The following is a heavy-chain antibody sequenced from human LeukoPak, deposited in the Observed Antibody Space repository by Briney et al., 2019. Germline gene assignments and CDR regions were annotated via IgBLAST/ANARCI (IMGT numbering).Heavy chain of an antibody. CDR1: GYTFTGYY. J-gene: IGHJ4*02. Sequence: ASVKVSCKASGYTFTGYYMHWVRQAPGQGLEWMGWINPNSGGTNYAQKFQGRVTMTRDTSISTAYMELSRLRSDDTAVYYCARVPRGSYYSLDYWGQGTLVTVSS. CDR3: ARVPRGSYYSLDY. D-gene: IGHD1-26*01. V-gene: IGHV1-2*02. CDR2: INPNSGGT.